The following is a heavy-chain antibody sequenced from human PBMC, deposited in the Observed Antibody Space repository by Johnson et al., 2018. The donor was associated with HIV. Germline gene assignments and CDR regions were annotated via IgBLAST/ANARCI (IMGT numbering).Heavy chain of an antibody. CDR1: GFTVSSNY. J-gene: IGHJ3*02. CDR2: IYGGGST. CDR3: AKEWLYSSGWYAFDI. D-gene: IGHD6-19*01. V-gene: IGHV3-53*05. Sequence: SGFTVSSNYMSWVRQAPGKGLEWVSIIYGGGSTYYADSVKGRFTVSRDNAKNSLYLQMNSLRAEDTALYYCAKEWLYSSGWYAFDIWGQGTMVTVSS.